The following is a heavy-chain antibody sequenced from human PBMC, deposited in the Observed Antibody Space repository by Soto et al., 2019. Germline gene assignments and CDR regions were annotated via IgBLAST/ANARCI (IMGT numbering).Heavy chain of an antibody. CDR1: GGTLNNYA. V-gene: IGHV1-69*01. CDR2: IITAFGTA. Sequence: QVQLVQSGAEVKKPGSSLKVSCTASGGTLNNYARSWLRQAPGQGLEWMGGIITAFGTAIYAQKFQGRVSITADESTQTAHMDLSSLRSEDTAVYYCAAGGSWARLDNWGQGTLVTVSS. D-gene: IGHD6-13*01. J-gene: IGHJ4*02. CDR3: AAGGSWARLDN.